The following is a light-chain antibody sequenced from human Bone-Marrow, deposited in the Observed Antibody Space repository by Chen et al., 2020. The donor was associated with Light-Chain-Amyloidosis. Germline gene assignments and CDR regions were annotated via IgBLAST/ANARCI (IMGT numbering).Light chain of an antibody. Sequence: QSVLTQPASVSGSPGQSIPISCTGTSSDVGGDNHVSWYQQHPDKAPKLMIYEVTTRPSWVPDRFSGSKSDNTASLTISGLQTEDEADYFCSSYTITNTLVFGSGTRVTVL. CDR1: SSDVGGDNH. CDR3: SSYTITNTLV. J-gene: IGLJ1*01. CDR2: EVT. V-gene: IGLV2-14*01.